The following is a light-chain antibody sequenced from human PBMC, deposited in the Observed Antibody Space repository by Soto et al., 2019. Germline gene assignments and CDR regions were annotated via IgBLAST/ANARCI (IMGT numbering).Light chain of an antibody. CDR1: SSDVGGYNY. CDR3: SSYTSISTRV. J-gene: IGLJ3*02. Sequence: QSVLTQPASVSGSPGLSITISCTGTSSDVGGYNYVSWYQQHPGKAPKLMIYEVSNRPSGVSNRFSGSKSGNTASLTISGLQAEDEADYYCSSYTSISTRVFGGGTKLTVL. V-gene: IGLV2-14*01. CDR2: EVS.